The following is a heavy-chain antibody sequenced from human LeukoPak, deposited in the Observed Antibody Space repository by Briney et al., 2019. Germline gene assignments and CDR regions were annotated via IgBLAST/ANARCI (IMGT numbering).Heavy chain of an antibody. CDR1: GFTFSLYA. CDR2: INDDSSDI. D-gene: IGHD2-2*01. J-gene: IGHJ4*02. Sequence: PGGSLRLSCAASGFTFSLYAMNWVRQAPEKGLEWVSYINDDSSDIHYAGSVRGRFTISRDEARKTLYLQLSSLRVEDTAVYYCARDTFQPGLIDSWGQGTLVTVSS. V-gene: IGHV3-21*05. CDR3: ARDTFQPGLIDS.